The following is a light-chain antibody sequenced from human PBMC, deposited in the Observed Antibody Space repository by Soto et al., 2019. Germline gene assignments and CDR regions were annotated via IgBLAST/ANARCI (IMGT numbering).Light chain of an antibody. J-gene: IGLJ2*01. CDR2: DVT. V-gene: IGLV2-8*01. CDR3: ASYGGYYVV. CDR1: SSDVGGYDY. Sequence: QSVLTQPPSASGSPGQSVAISCTGTSSDVGGYDYVSWFQQNPGKAPKLMIYDVTKRPSGVPDRFSGSKSGNTASLTVSGLQAEDEAYYYCASYGGYYVVFGGGTKVTLL.